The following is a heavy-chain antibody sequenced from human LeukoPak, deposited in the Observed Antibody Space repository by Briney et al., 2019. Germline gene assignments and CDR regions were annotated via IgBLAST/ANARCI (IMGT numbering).Heavy chain of an antibody. Sequence: PGGSLRLSCAASGFTFSSYSMNWVRQAPGKGLEWVSSISSSSSYIYYADSVKGRFTISRDNAKNSLYLQMNSLRAEDTAVYYCASDFDYYDSSLNEGAFDIWGQGTMVTVSS. D-gene: IGHD3-22*01. J-gene: IGHJ3*02. V-gene: IGHV3-21*01. CDR2: ISSSSSYI. CDR1: GFTFSSYS. CDR3: ASDFDYYDSSLNEGAFDI.